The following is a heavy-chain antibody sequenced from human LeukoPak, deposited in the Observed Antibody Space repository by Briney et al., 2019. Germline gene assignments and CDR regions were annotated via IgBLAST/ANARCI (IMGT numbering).Heavy chain of an antibody. D-gene: IGHD5-18*01. CDR1: GGSISNYY. CDR2: IYTSGST. CDR3: ARAAMTSDAFDI. Sequence: SETLSLTCTVSGGSISNYYWSWIRQPAGKGLEWIGRIYTSGSTNYNPSLKSRVAISVDTSKNQFSLKLSSVTAADTAVYYCARAAMTSDAFDIWGQGTMVTVSS. V-gene: IGHV4-4*07. J-gene: IGHJ3*02.